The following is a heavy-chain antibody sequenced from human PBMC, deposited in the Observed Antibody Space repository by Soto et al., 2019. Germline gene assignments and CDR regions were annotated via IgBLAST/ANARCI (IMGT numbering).Heavy chain of an antibody. CDR3: ARDLTPSIAAAGTEYYFDY. Sequence: EVQLVESGGGLVQPGRSLRLSCAASGFIFDDYAMHWVRQTPGKGLEWVSGINWKSVDIAYADSVKGRFTISRDNAKNSLYLQMNSLRVEDTALYYCARDLTPSIAAAGTEYYFDYWGQGTLVTVSS. J-gene: IGHJ4*02. CDR2: INWKSVDI. V-gene: IGHV3-9*01. D-gene: IGHD6-13*01. CDR1: GFIFDDYA.